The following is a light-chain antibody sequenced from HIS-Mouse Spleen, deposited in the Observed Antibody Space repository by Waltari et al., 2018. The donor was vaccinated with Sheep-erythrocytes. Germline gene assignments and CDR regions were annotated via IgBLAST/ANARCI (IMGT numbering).Light chain of an antibody. J-gene: IGLJ1*01. Sequence: QSALTQPRSVSGSPGQSVTISCTGTSSDVGGYNYVSWYQQHPGKAPKLMIYDVSTRPSGVPDRFSGSKSGNTASLTISGLQAEDEAEYYCCSYAGSYNHVFATGTKVTVL. V-gene: IGLV2-11*01. CDR2: DVS. CDR3: CSYAGSYNHV. CDR1: SSDVGGYNY.